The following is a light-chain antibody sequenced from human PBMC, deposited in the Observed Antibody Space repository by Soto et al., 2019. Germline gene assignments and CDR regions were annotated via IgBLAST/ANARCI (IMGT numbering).Light chain of an antibody. V-gene: IGKV1-9*01. CDR1: QGISSY. J-gene: IGKJ3*01. CDR3: QQLNSYPLT. Sequence: DIQLTQSPSFLSASVGDRVTITCRASQGISSYLSWYQQNPGKAPKLLIYAAATLQSGVPSRFSGSGSGTEFPLTISSLQPEDFATSYCQQLNSYPLTFGPGTKVDIK. CDR2: AAA.